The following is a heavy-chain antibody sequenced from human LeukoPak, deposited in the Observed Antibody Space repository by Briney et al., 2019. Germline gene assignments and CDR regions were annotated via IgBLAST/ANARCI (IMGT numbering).Heavy chain of an antibody. CDR2: IYHSGST. Sequence: PLETLSLTCTVSGYSISRGYYWGWIRQPPGKGLEWIGSIYHSGSTNYSPSLKSRVTISVDTSKNQFSLRLTSVTAADTAVYYCARQYYDSSGYYPWYFDYWGQGTLVTVSS. CDR3: ARQYYDSSGYYPWYFDY. V-gene: IGHV4-38-2*02. CDR1: GYSISRGYY. J-gene: IGHJ4*02. D-gene: IGHD3-22*01.